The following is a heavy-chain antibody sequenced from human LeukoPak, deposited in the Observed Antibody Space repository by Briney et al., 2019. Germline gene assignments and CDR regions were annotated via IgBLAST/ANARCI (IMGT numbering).Heavy chain of an antibody. CDR2: ISAYNGNT. Sequence: ASVKVSCKASGYTFTSYSINWVRQAPGQGLEWMAWISAYNGNTNYAQKFQGRVTLTRDTSTSTAYMELRSLRSDDTAVYFCARGMSGYTEDPFDIWGQGIVVTVSS. V-gene: IGHV1-18*01. CDR3: ARGMSGYTEDPFDI. D-gene: IGHD2-2*02. CDR1: GYTFTSYS. J-gene: IGHJ3*02.